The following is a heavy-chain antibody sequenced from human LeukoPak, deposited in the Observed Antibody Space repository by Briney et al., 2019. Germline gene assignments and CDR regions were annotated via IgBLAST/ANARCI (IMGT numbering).Heavy chain of an antibody. CDR2: ISSSSSYI. CDR3: ARIGSPRSSGQLAQH. V-gene: IGHV3-21*01. CDR1: GFTFSSYE. J-gene: IGHJ1*01. D-gene: IGHD6-19*01. Sequence: PGGSLRLSCAASGFTFSSYEVNWVRQAPGKGLEWVSSISSSSSYIYYADSVKGRFTISRDNAKNSLYLQMNSLRAEDTAVYYCARIGSPRSSGQLAQHWGQGTLVTVSS.